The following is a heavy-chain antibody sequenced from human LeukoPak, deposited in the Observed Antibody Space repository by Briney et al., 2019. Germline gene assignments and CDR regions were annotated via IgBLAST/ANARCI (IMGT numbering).Heavy chain of an antibody. D-gene: IGHD6-6*01. CDR3: AKERWSSSSQGGFDY. CDR2: ISWNSGSI. J-gene: IGHJ4*02. CDR1: GFTFDDYA. V-gene: IGHV3-9*03. Sequence: GGSLRLSCAASGFTFDDYAMHWVRQAPGKGLEWVSGISWNSGSIGYADSVKGRFTISRDNAKNSLYLQMNSLRAEDMALYYCAKERWSSSSQGGFDYWGQGTLVTVSS.